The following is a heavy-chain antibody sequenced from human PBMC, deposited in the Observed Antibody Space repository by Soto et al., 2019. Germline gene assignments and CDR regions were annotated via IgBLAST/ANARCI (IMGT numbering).Heavy chain of an antibody. CDR2: IYYSGST. CDR1: GGSISSYY. CDR3: ARGYYGSGSYYHT. Sequence: KTSETLSLTCTVSGGSISSYYWSWIRQPPGKGLEWIGYIYYSGSTNYNPSLKSRVTISVDTSKNQFSLKLSSVTAADTAVYYCARGYYGSGSYYHTWGQGTLVTVSS. J-gene: IGHJ5*02. V-gene: IGHV4-59*01. D-gene: IGHD3-10*01.